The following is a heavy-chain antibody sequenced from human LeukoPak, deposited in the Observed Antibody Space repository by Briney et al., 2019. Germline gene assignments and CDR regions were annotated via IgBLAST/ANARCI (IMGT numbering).Heavy chain of an antibody. Sequence: PGGSLRLSCAASGFTFSSYGMNWVRQAPGKGLEWVSFISSSGTYIYYADSVKGRFTISRDNAKNSLYLQMSSLRAEDTVVYYCAVVAGTYWGQGTLVTVSS. CDR1: GFTFSSYG. D-gene: IGHD6-19*01. CDR3: AVVAGTY. V-gene: IGHV3-21*01. CDR2: ISSSGTYI. J-gene: IGHJ4*02.